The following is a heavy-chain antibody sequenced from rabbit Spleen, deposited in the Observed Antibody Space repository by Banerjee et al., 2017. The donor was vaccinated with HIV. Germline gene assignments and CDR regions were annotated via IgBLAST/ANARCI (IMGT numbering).Heavy chain of an antibody. D-gene: IGHD3-1*01. J-gene: IGHJ4*01. CDR3: VRDTWHFNL. V-gene: IGHV1S7*01. Sequence: QSLEESGGGLVQPGGSLKLSCKASAFDFSSGGVSWVRQAPGKGLEWIGYIDPVFGSTYYATWVNGRFTISSHNAQNTLYLQLNSLTAADTATYFCVRDTWHFNLWGQGTLVTVS. CDR1: AFDFSSGG. CDR2: IDPVFGST.